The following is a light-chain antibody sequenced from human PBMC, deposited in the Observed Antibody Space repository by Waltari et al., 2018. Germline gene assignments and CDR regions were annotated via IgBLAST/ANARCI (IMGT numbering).Light chain of an antibody. CDR1: SSNIGAGYD. CDR3: QSYDSSLSGSV. CDR2: GNS. V-gene: IGLV1-40*01. Sequence: QPPSVSGAPGQRVTISCTGSSSNIGAGYDVHWYQLLPGTAPKLLIYGNSNRPSGVPDRFSGSKSGTSASLAITGLQAEDEAGYYCQSYDSSLSGSVFGGGTKLTVL. J-gene: IGLJ2*01.